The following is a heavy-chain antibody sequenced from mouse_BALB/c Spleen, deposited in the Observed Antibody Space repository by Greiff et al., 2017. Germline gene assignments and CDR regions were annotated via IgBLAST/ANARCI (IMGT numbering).Heavy chain of an antibody. Sequence: VQLQQSGAELVRPGTSVKVSCKASGYAFTNYLIEWVKQRPGQGLEWIGVINPGSGGTNYNEKFKGKATLTADKSSSTAYMQLSSLTSDDSAVYVCSTVTTAIFYAMDYWGQGTSVTVSS. D-gene: IGHD1-2*01. CDR1: GYAFTNYL. J-gene: IGHJ4*01. V-gene: IGHV1-54*03. CDR3: STVTTAIFYAMDY. CDR2: INPGSGGT.